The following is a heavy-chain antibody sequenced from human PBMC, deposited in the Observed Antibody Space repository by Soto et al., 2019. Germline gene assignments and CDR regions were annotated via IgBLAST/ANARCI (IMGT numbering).Heavy chain of an antibody. CDR1: GFTFSSYG. J-gene: IGHJ4*02. Sequence: GGSLRLSCAACGFTFSSYGMHWVRQAPGKGLEWVAVISYDGSNKYYADSVKGRFTISRDNSKNTLYLQMNSLRAEDTAVYYCAKPLKGNFDYWGQGTLVTVSS. CDR2: ISYDGSNK. V-gene: IGHV3-30*18. CDR3: AKPLKGNFDY.